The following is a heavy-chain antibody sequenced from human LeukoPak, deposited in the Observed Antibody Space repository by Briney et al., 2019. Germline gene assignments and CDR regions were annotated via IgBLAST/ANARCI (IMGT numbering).Heavy chain of an antibody. J-gene: IGHJ4*02. V-gene: IGHV3-74*01. CDR2: INSDGSST. Sequence: PGGSLRLSCAASGFTFSSYWMYWVRQAPGKGLVGVSRINSDGSSTSYAGSVKGRFTISRDNAKNTLYLQMNSLRAEDTAVYYCARVGSFWSGYYVNWGQGTLVTVSS. CDR1: GFTFSSYW. CDR3: ARVGSFWSGYYVN. D-gene: IGHD3-3*01.